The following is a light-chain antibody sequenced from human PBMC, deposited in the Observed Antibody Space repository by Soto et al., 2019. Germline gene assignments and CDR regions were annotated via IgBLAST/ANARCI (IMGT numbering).Light chain of an antibody. CDR3: QHYNSFSPRT. V-gene: IGKV1-5*03. J-gene: IGKJ1*01. CDR1: QSINSW. CDR2: EAS. Sequence: DIQMTQSPSTLSASVGDRVTITCRASQSINSWLAWYQQKPGRAPKLLIYEASSLESGVPSRFSGSRSGTEFTLTISSLQPDDFATYYCQHYNSFSPRTFGQGTKVEIK.